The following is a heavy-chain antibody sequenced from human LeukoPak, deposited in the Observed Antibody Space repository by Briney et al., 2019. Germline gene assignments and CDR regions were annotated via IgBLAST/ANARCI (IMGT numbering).Heavy chain of an antibody. CDR2: VSDSGST. CDR1: GGSISNYY. J-gene: IGHJ4*02. V-gene: IGHV4-59*01. CDR3: ARASGVGFSYGNADY. Sequence: PSETLSLTCTVSGGSISNYYWGWLRQPPGKGLEWIGYVSDSGSTNYNPSLKSRVTISVDTSKNQFSLKLISVTAADTAVYYCARASGVGFSYGNADYWGQGTQVTVSS. D-gene: IGHD5-18*01.